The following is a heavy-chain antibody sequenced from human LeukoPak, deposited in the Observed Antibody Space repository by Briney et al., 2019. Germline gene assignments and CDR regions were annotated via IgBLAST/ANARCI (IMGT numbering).Heavy chain of an antibody. CDR1: GGTFSSYA. CDR2: IIPIFGTA. J-gene: IGHJ6*03. CDR3: ARAIAVAGSDYYYYYMDV. V-gene: IGHV1-69*06. D-gene: IGHD6-19*01. Sequence: SVKVSCKASGGTFSSYAISWVRQAPGQGLEWMGRIIPIFGTANYAQKFQGRVTITADKSTSTAYMELSSLRSEDTAVYYCARAIAVAGSDYYYYYMDVWGKGTRSPSP.